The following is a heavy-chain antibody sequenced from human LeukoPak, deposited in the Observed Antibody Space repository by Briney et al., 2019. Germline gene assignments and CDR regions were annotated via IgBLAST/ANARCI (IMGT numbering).Heavy chain of an antibody. D-gene: IGHD5-12*01. CDR1: GYTFTSYG. CDR2: ISAYNGNT. CDR3: ARAVGIGYSGYDSQDY. Sequence: ASVKVSCKASGYTFTSYGISWVRQAPGQGLEWMGWISAYNGNTNYAQKLQGRVTITTDTSTSTAYMELSGLRSDDTAVYYCARAVGIGYSGYDSQDYWGQGTLVTVSS. J-gene: IGHJ4*02. V-gene: IGHV1-18*01.